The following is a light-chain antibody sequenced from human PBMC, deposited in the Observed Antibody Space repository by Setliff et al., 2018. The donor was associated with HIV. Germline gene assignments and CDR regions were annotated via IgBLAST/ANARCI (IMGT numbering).Light chain of an antibody. J-gene: IGLJ1*01. CDR1: NSDIGSHDY. Sequence: QSALTQPASVSGSPGQSITISCSGTNSDIGSHDYVSWYQQHPGKAPKVMIYDVRKRPSGVSNRFSGSESGNTASLTISGLQAEDEAAYYCSSYVNINTLVFGTGTKVTVL. V-gene: IGLV2-23*02. CDR2: DVR. CDR3: SSYVNINTLV.